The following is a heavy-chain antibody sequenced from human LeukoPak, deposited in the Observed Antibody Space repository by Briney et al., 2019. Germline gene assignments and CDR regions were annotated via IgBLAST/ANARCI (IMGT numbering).Heavy chain of an antibody. D-gene: IGHD4-23*01. CDR1: GFTFSSYA. J-gene: IGHJ4*02. Sequence: GGSLRLSCAASGFTFSSYAMNWVRQTPVKGLEWVSFITGDAGDTSYADSVKGRFTISRDNSKNALFLQLNSLSAEDTGVYYCARTTGNGHWLIQFWGQGTLVTVSS. V-gene: IGHV3-23*01. CDR3: ARTTGNGHWLIQF. CDR2: ITGDAGDT.